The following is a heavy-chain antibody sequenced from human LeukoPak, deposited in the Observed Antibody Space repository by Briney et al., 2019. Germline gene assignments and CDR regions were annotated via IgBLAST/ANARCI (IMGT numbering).Heavy chain of an antibody. V-gene: IGHV3-23*01. D-gene: IGHD6-19*01. Sequence: GGSLRLSCAASGFTFNNYAMTWVRQAPGKGLEWVSGTSGSGGTTYYADSVKGRFTISRDNSRNTLYLQMDSLRAEDTAIYYCAKSVYSSGWSTFDYWGQGTLVTVSS. CDR2: TSGSGGTT. J-gene: IGHJ4*02. CDR3: AKSVYSSGWSTFDY. CDR1: GFTFNNYA.